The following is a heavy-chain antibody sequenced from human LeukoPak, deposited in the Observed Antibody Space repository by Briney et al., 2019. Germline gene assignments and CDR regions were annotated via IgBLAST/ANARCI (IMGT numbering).Heavy chain of an antibody. CDR2: VIPIFGTA. CDR1: GGTFSSYA. CDR3: AAVTSYYYDSSGSTLFDY. Sequence: ASVKVSCKASGGTFSSYAISWVRQAPGQGLEWMGGVIPIFGTANYAQKFQGRVTITADESTSTAYMELSSLRSEDTAVYYCAAVTSYYYDSSGSTLFDYWGQGTLDTVSS. D-gene: IGHD3-22*01. V-gene: IGHV1-69*13. J-gene: IGHJ4*02.